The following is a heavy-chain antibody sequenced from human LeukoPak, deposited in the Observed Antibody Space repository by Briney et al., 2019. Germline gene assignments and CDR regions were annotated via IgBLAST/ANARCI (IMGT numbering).Heavy chain of an antibody. V-gene: IGHV1-18*01. CDR1: GYXFTSYG. Sequence: ASVKVSCKASGYXFTSYGISWVRQAPGQGLEWMGWTSPYSGKTNYAQKLQDRVTMTTDTSTTTVSMELRSLRSDDTAVYYCARTLADYGGISYYSDYWGQGTQVTVSS. J-gene: IGHJ4*02. CDR2: TSPYSGKT. D-gene: IGHD4-23*01. CDR3: ARTLADYGGISYYSDY.